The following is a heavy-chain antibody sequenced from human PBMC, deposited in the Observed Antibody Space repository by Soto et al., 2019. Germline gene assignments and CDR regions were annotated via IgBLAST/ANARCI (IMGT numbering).Heavy chain of an antibody. D-gene: IGHD3-3*01. V-gene: IGHV1-3*01. CDR3: ARDRLNFGVVITHFDY. CDR2: INAGNGNT. J-gene: IGHJ4*02. Sequence: QVQLVQSGAEVKKPGASVKVSCKASGYTFTSYAMHWVRQAPGQSLEWMGWINAGNGNTKYSQKFQGRVTITRDTSASTAYLELSSRRSENTVVYYCARDRLNFGVVITHFDYWGQGNMGTVSS. CDR1: GYTFTSYA.